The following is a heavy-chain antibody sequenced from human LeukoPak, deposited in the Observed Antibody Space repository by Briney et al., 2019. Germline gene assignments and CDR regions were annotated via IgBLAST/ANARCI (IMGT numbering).Heavy chain of an antibody. D-gene: IGHD1-26*01. V-gene: IGHV1-24*01. J-gene: IGHJ4*02. CDR3: ATVPAIVGAPETYYFDY. CDR2: FDPEDGET. Sequence: GASVKVSCKVSGYTLTELSMHWVRQAPGKGLEWMGGFDPEDGETIYAQKFQGRVTMTEDTSTDTAYMELSSLRSEDTAVYYCATVPAIVGAPETYYFDYWGQGTLVTVSS. CDR1: GYTLTELS.